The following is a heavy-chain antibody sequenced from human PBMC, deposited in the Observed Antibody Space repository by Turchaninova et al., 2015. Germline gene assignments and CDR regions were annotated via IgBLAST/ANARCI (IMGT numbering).Heavy chain of an antibody. V-gene: IGHV4-34*01. CDR3: ARGGGITGYYLDY. J-gene: IGHJ4*02. D-gene: IGHD3-9*01. Sequence: QVQLQQWGAGLLQPSEALSLPCAVYGGSFTGYFWGWIRQPPGKGLEWIGEINHSGSTNYNPSLKSRVTISVDTSKNQFSLRVSSVTAAETAVYYCARGGGITGYYLDYWGQGPLVTVSS. CDR2: INHSGST. CDR1: GGSFTGYF.